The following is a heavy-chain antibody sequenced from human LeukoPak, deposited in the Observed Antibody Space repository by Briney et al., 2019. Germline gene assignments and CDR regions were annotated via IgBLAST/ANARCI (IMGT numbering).Heavy chain of an antibody. J-gene: IGHJ3*02. CDR1: GGSISSGSYN. V-gene: IGHV4-61*02. Sequence: SETLSLTCTVSGGSISSGSYNWSWIRQPAGKGLEWIGRIYTSGSTNYNPSLKSRVTISVDTSKDQFSLKLSSVTAADTAVYYCARVPPYYDILSFDIWRQGTMVTVSS. D-gene: IGHD3-9*01. CDR2: IYTSGST. CDR3: ARVPPYYDILSFDI.